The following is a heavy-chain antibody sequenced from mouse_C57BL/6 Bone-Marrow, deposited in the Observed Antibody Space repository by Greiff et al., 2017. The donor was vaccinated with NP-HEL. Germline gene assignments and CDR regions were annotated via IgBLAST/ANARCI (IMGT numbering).Heavy chain of an antibody. V-gene: IGHV5-15*01. Sequence: EVKLVESGGGLVQPGGSLKLSCAASGFTFSDYGMAWVRQAPRTGPEWVAFISNLAYSIYYADTVTGRFTISRENAKNTLYLEMSSLRSEDTARYYCARYWDRGMDYWGQGTSVTVSS. J-gene: IGHJ4*01. CDR3: ARYWDRGMDY. D-gene: IGHD4-1*01. CDR1: GFTFSDYG. CDR2: ISNLAYSI.